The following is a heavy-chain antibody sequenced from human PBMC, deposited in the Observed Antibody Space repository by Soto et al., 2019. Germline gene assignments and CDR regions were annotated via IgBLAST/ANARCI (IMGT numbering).Heavy chain of an antibody. Sequence: QVQLEQSGPEVKRPGTSVKVSCKASGGAFGRYSVSWVRQAPGQGLEWIGGVITVFNTSNYSLKFQGRVALLAELSTSSVFMEQRCLRSEDTALYYCSRGDEMTAVTICVYWGQGSLVTVSS. CDR2: VITVFNTS. CDR3: SRGDEMTAVTICVY. J-gene: IGHJ4*02. D-gene: IGHD4-17*01. CDR1: GGAFGRYS. V-gene: IGHV1-69*01.